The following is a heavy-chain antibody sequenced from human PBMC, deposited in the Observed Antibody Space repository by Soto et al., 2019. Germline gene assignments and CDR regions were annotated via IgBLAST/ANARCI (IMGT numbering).Heavy chain of an antibody. Sequence: PGGSLRLSCAASGFTFSTYAMSWVRQAPGKGLEWVSAISGTGGSTYYADSVKGRFTISRDNFKNTLYLQMNSLRAEDTAVYYCAKGWSYYFDYWGQGTLVTVSS. CDR1: GFTFSTYA. CDR2: ISGTGGST. CDR3: AKGWSYYFDY. J-gene: IGHJ4*02. D-gene: IGHD3-3*01. V-gene: IGHV3-23*01.